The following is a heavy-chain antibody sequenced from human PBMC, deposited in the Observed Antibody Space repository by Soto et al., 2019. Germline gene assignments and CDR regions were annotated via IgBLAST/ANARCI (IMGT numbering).Heavy chain of an antibody. V-gene: IGHV3-30*18. CDR2: ISYDGSNK. D-gene: IGHD1-7*01. J-gene: IGHJ4*02. CDR1: GFTFSSYG. CDR3: AKDLSGTLIDY. Sequence: GGSLRLSCAASGFTFSSYGMHWVRQAPGKGLEWVAVISYDGSNKYYADSVKGRFTISRDNSKNTLYLQMNSLRAEDTAVYYCAKDLSGTLIDYWGQGTLVTVSS.